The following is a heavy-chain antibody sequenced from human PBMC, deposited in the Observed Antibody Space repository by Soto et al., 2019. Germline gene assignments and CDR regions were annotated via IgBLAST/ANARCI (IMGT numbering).Heavy chain of an antibody. CDR3: ARGKYSSSYYYFDY. J-gene: IGHJ4*02. V-gene: IGHV4-31*03. D-gene: IGHD6-6*01. Sequence: SETLSHTCTVSGGSISSGGYYWSWIRQHPGKGLEWIGYIYYSGSTYYNPSLKSRVIISVDTSKNQFSLKLSSVTAADTAVYYCARGKYSSSYYYFDYWGQGTLVTVSS. CDR1: GGSISSGGYY. CDR2: IYYSGST.